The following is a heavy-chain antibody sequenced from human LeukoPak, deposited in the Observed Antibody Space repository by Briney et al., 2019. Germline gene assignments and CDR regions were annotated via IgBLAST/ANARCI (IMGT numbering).Heavy chain of an antibody. V-gene: IGHV3-74*01. CDR2: INSDGSST. D-gene: IGHD3-10*01. CDR1: GFTFSSYW. J-gene: IGHJ4*02. Sequence: GGSLRLSCAASGFTFSSYWMHWVRQGPGKGLVWVSRINSDGSSTSYADSVRGRFTISRDNAKNTLYLQMNSLKTEDTAVYYCTRRRITMVRGVVLPGDYWGQGTLVTVSS. CDR3: TRRRITMVRGVVLPGDY.